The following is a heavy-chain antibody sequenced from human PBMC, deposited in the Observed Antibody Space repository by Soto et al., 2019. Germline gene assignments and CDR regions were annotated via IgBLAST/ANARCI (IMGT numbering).Heavy chain of an antibody. CDR2: IYYSGST. CDR1: GGSFSSSSFH. V-gene: IGHV4-39*07. CDR3: SKDKITGLFYY. D-gene: IGHD2-8*02. J-gene: IGHJ4*02. Sequence: SETLSLTCAVYGGSFSSSSFHWGWIRQPPGKGLEWIGSIYYSGSTYYSPSLKSRVTISVDTSKNQFSLKLTSVTAADTAVYYCSKDKITGLFYYCSQRTVVPVS.